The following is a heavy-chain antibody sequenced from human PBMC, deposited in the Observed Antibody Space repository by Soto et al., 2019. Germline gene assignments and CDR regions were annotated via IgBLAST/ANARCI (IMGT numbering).Heavy chain of an antibody. Sequence: LSLTCAVSGGSVSSGGYSWSWIRQPPGKGLEWIGYIYHSGSTYYNPSLKSRVTISVDRSKNQFSLKLSSVIAADTAVYYCARVPDRWGQGTLVTVSS. CDR3: ARVPDR. V-gene: IGHV4-30-2*01. J-gene: IGHJ5*02. D-gene: IGHD2-2*01. CDR2: IYHSGST. CDR1: GGSVSSGGYS.